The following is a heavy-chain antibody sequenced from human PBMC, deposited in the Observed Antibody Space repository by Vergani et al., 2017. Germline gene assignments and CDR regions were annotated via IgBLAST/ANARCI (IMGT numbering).Heavy chain of an antibody. CDR1: GGTFSSYV. CDR3: ASKAYRFSDVLETFDWLLPDGCYS. D-gene: IGHD3-9*01. V-gene: IGHV1-69*13. J-gene: IGHJ3*02. Sequence: QVQLVQSGAEVKKPGSSVKVSCKASGGTFSSYVISWVRQVPGQGLEWMGRIIPIFGTANYAQKFQGRVTIAADESTSTAYMELSSLRSEDTAVYYCASKAYRFSDVLETFDWLLPDGCYSWGDGTMVTVSS. CDR2: IIPIFGTA.